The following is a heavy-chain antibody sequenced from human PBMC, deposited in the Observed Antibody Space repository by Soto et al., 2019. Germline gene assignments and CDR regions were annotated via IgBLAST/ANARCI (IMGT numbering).Heavy chain of an antibody. CDR1: GGSISGDY. D-gene: IGHD3-9*01. Sequence: SETLFLTCTVSGGSISGDYWSWIRQPPGKGLEWIGYTANTNYNPSLMGRVTISVDTSKNQFSLKLTSVTAADTAVYYCARVTFDHFVHWFDPWGQGTLVTVSS. V-gene: IGHV4-4*09. CDR2: TANT. CDR3: ARVTFDHFVHWFDP. J-gene: IGHJ5*02.